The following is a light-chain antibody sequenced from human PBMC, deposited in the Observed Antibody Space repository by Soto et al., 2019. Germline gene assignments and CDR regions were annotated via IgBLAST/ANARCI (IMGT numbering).Light chain of an antibody. Sequence: DIQMTKSPSSLSASVGARVTITCRASQAISVYLAWYQQKPGKVPKLLIYSASTLQSGVPSRFSGSGSGTDFTLTISSLQPEDVATYYCQKFNTAPLTFGQGTRLEIK. V-gene: IGKV1-27*01. CDR3: QKFNTAPLT. J-gene: IGKJ5*01. CDR2: SAS. CDR1: QAISVY.